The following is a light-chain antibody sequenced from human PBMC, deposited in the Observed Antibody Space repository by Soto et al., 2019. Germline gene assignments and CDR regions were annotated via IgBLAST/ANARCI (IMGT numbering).Light chain of an antibody. CDR1: SSDVGRYNY. Sequence: QSARTQPASVSGSPGQSITISCTGTSSDVGRYNYVSWYQQHPGKAPKLMIYEVSNRPSGVSNRFSGSKSGNTASLTISGLQAEDEADYYCSSYTSSSTYVFGTGTKVTVL. V-gene: IGLV2-14*01. J-gene: IGLJ1*01. CDR3: SSYTSSSTYV. CDR2: EVS.